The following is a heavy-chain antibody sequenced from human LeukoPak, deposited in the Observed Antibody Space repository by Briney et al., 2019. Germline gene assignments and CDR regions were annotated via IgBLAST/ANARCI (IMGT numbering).Heavy chain of an antibody. D-gene: IGHD1-26*01. CDR1: GFTVSSNY. Sequence: GGSLRLSCAASGFTVSSNYMSWVRQAPGKGLEWVSVIYSGGSTYHADSVKGRFTISRDNSKNTLYLQMNSLRAEDTAVYYCARDSGVGALDYWGQGTLVTVSS. CDR3: ARDSGVGALDY. J-gene: IGHJ4*02. CDR2: IYSGGST. V-gene: IGHV3-66*02.